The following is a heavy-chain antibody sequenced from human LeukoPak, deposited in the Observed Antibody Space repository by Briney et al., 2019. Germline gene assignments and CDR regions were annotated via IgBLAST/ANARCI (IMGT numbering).Heavy chain of an antibody. J-gene: IGHJ4*02. D-gene: IGHD6-13*01. Sequence: GGSLRLSCAVSGFTYSVYAMSWVRQARGKGLEWVSTISGSGDTTYSADSVNGRFTISRDNSKNTLYLQMNSLRAEDTAVYYCAKPPRPAAAAGTSIFDYWGQGTLVTVSS. CDR1: GFTYSVYA. CDR2: ISGSGDTT. V-gene: IGHV3-23*01. CDR3: AKPPRPAAAAGTSIFDY.